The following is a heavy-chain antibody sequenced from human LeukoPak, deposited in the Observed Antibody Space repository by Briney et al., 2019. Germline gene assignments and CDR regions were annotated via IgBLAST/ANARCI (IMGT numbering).Heavy chain of an antibody. Sequence: SETLSLTCAVYGGSFSGYYWSWIRQPPGKGLEWIGEINHSGSTNYNPSLKSRVTISVDTSKNQFSLKVSSVTGADTGVYYCASGSIGAAGTGDYWGQGTLVTVSS. CDR3: ASGSIGAAGTGDY. CDR1: GGSFSGYY. V-gene: IGHV4-34*01. J-gene: IGHJ4*02. CDR2: INHSGST. D-gene: IGHD6-13*01.